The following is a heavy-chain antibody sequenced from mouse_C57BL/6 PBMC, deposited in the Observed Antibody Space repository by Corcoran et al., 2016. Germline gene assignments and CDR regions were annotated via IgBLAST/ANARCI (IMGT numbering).Heavy chain of an antibody. Sequence: QIQLVQSGPELKKPGETVKISCKASGYTFTTYGMSWVKQAPGKGLKWMGWTNTYSGVPTYADDFKGRFAFSLETSASTAYLQINNLKNEDTATYFCARYSSGYAYYAMDYWGQGTSVTVSS. CDR1: GYTFTTYG. CDR3: ARYSSGYAYYAMDY. J-gene: IGHJ4*01. D-gene: IGHD3-2*02. CDR2: TNTYSGVP. V-gene: IGHV9-3*01.